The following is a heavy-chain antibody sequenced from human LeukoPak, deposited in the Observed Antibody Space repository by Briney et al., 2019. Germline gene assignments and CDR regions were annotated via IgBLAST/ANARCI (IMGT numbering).Heavy chain of an antibody. Sequence: GESLQISCKGSGYSFTSYWIGWVRQMPGKGLEWMGIICPGDSDTRYSPSFQGQVTISADKSISTAYLQWSSLRSDDTAVYYCARDDPNFPFDYWGQGTLVTVSS. J-gene: IGHJ4*02. V-gene: IGHV5-51*01. CDR1: GYSFTSYW. CDR2: ICPGDSDT. CDR3: ARDDPNFPFDY.